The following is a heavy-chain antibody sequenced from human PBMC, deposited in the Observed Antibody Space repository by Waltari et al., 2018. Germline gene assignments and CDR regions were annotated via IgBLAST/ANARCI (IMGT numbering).Heavy chain of an antibody. CDR3: LRGADYGFYY. CDR2: IYSGGST. Sequence: EVQLVVPGGGLIQPGGSLRLSCAASGLPVSSNYMSWVRQAPGKGLEWVSVIYSGGSTYYADSVKGRFTISRDTSRNTVYLEMNSLRPDDTAVYYCLRGADYGFYYWGQGTLVTVSS. D-gene: IGHD4-17*01. CDR1: GLPVSSNY. V-gene: IGHV3-53*05. J-gene: IGHJ4*02.